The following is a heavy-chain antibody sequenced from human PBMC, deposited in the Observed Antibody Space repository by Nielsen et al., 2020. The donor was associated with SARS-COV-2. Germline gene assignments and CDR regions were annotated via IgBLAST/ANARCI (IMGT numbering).Heavy chain of an antibody. J-gene: IGHJ5*02. CDR2: ISAYNGNT. CDR3: ARLGGWRSQRGADWFDP. CDR1: GGTFSSYA. V-gene: IGHV1-18*01. D-gene: IGHD5-24*01. Sequence: ASVKVSCKASGGTFSSYAISWVRQAPGQGLEWMGWISAYNGNTNYAQKLQGRVTMTTDTSTSTAYMELRSLRSDDTAVYYCARLGGWRSQRGADWFDPWGQGTLVTVSS.